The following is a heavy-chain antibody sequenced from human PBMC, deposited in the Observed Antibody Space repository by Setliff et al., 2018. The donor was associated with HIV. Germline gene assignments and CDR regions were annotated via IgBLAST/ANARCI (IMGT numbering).Heavy chain of an antibody. CDR2: IYYNGWT. Sequence: SETLSLTCIVSGDSVTGYHWNWIRQPAGQGLEWIGRIYYNGWTDYNPSLKSRLTMSVDTSNNLFSLRLTSVTAADTAVYYCARGGGPDTNFDLWGQGTLVTVSS. J-gene: IGHJ4*02. CDR1: GDSVTGYH. CDR3: ARGGGPDTNFDL. D-gene: IGHD5-18*01. V-gene: IGHV4-4*07.